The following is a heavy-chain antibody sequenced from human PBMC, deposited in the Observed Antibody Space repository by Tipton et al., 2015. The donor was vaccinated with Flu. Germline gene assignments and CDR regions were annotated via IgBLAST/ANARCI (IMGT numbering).Heavy chain of an antibody. V-gene: IGHV3-7*03. CDR1: GFTFSSYW. D-gene: IGHD3-22*01. CDR2: IKQDGSEK. J-gene: IGHJ3*02. CDR3: AREGYYYDSSGYSVYDAFNI. Sequence: SLRLSCAASGFTFSSYWMSWVRQAPGKGLEWVANIKQDGSEKYYVDSVKGRFTISRDNAKNSLYLQMNSLRAEDTAVYYCAREGYYYDSSGYSVYDAFNIWGQGTMVTVSS.